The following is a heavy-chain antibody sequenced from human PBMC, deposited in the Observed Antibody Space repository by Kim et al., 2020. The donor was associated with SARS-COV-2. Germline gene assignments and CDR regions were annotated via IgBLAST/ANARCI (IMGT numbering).Heavy chain of an antibody. D-gene: IGHD3-10*01. V-gene: IGHV3-64*01. CDR2: ISSNGGST. CDR1: GFTFSSYA. CDR3: ARGYYGSGSYYDWYFDL. J-gene: IGHJ2*01. Sequence: GGSLRLSCAASGFTFSSYAMHWVRQAPGKGLEYVSAISSNGGSTYYANSVKGRFTISRDNSKNTLYLQMGSLRAEDMAVYYCARGYYGSGSYYDWYFDLWGRGTLVTVSS.